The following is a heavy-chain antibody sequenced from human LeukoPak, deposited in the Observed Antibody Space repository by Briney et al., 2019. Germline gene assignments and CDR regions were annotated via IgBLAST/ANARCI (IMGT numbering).Heavy chain of an antibody. CDR1: GFTFSSYW. Sequence: GGSLRLSCAASGFTFSSYWMHWVRQVPGKGLVWVSRINTGGSSTTYADSVKGRFTISRDNAKNTLYLQMNGLRAEDTAVYYCARSNQADDYWGQGTLVTVSS. CDR2: INTGGSST. V-gene: IGHV3-74*01. CDR3: ARSNQADDY. D-gene: IGHD4-11*01. J-gene: IGHJ4*02.